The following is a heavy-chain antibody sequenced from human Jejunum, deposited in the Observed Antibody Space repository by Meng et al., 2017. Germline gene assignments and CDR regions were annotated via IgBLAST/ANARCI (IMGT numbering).Heavy chain of an antibody. Sequence: GGSLRLSCKASGYRFSDYWIGWLRLMPGDGLAWVAIFYPGASLSSYTPSFQGRVTISADESLTTAYLQWSSLRASDSGIYYCASKMYYDVSGYYHWSQGTLVTVSS. D-gene: IGHD3-22*01. CDR2: FYPGASLS. CDR1: GYRFSDYW. V-gene: IGHV5-51*01. J-gene: IGHJ4*02. CDR3: ASKMYYDVSGYYH.